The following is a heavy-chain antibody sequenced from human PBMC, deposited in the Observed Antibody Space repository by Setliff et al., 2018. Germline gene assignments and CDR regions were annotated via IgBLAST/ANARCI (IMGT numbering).Heavy chain of an antibody. CDR3: ARKGISALSGAFDM. V-gene: IGHV4-4*07. J-gene: IGHJ3*02. Sequence: PSETLSLTCTVSGGSISNYYWSWIRQPDGKGLEWIGRIYTSGSTNYNPSLKSRVTMSVDTSKNQFSLKLSSVTAADTAVYYCARKGISALSGAFDMWGQGTMVTVSS. CDR1: GGSISNYY. D-gene: IGHD1-26*01. CDR2: IYTSGST.